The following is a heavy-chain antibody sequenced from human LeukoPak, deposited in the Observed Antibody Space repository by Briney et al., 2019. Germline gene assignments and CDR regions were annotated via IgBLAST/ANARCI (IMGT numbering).Heavy chain of an antibody. CDR2: IRGSGNRT. CDR1: GFTFSSYA. J-gene: IGHJ4*02. D-gene: IGHD2-15*01. V-gene: IGHV3-23*01. Sequence: GGSLRLSCAASGFTFSSYAMSWVRQAPGKGLEWVSAIRGSGNRTYYADCVKGRFTISRDNSKNTLYLQMNSLRAEDTAVYYCAKTRGYCSGGSCYEDYWGQGTLVTVSS. CDR3: AKTRGYCSGGSCYEDY.